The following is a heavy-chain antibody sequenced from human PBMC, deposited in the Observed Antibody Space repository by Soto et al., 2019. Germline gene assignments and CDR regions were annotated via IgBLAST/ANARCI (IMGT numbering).Heavy chain of an antibody. CDR3: AKDLGSSPPGAF. CDR1: GITFSSYA. D-gene: IGHD6-13*01. V-gene: IGHV3-23*01. J-gene: IGHJ4*02. CDR2: MSVSGDST. Sequence: EVQLLESGGGLVQPGGSLRLSCKASGITFSSYAMSWVRQAPGKGPQWVSSMSVSGDSTYYADSVKGRFTISRDTAKNTLYLQMNRLRVEDTAVYYCAKDLGSSPPGAFWGQGALVTVSS.